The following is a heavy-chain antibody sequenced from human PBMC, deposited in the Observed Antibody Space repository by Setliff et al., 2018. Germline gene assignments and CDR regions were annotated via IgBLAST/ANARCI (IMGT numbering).Heavy chain of an antibody. D-gene: IGHD5-12*01. CDR3: ARHVKVATEYFDC. CDR1: GGSISSGSDY. Sequence: SETLSLTCTVSGGSISSGSDYWTWIRQPPGKGLEWLGTVYHSGGTYYNPSLKSRVTMSVDTSKNLFSLKLNSVTAADTALYYCARHVKVATEYFDCWGQGTLVTVSS. J-gene: IGHJ4*02. CDR2: VYHSGGT. V-gene: IGHV4-39*01.